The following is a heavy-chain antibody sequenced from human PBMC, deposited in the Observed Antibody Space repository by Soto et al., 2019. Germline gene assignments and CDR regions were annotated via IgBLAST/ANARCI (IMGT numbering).Heavy chain of an antibody. CDR3: ARGYDSSGYYLEYFDY. V-gene: IGHV4-30-4*01. D-gene: IGHD3-22*01. CDR1: GGSISSGDYY. CDR2: IYYSGST. Sequence: PSETLSLTCTVSGGSISSGDYYWSWIRQPPGKGLEWIGYIYYSGSTYYNPSLKSRVTISVDTSKNQFSLKLSSVTAAGTAVYYCARGYDSSGYYLEYFDYWGQGTLVTVSS. J-gene: IGHJ4*02.